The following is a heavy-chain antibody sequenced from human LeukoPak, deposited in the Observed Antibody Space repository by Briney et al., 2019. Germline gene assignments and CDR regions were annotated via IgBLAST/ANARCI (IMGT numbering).Heavy chain of an antibody. CDR1: GFTFSSYA. J-gene: IGHJ4*02. V-gene: IGHV3-30-3*01. CDR3: AKDKPIDY. CDR2: ISYDGSNK. Sequence: GGSLRLSCAASGFTFSSYAMHWVRQAPGKRLEWVAVISYDGSNKYYADSVKGRFTISRDNSKNTVFLQMNTLRTEDTAVYFCAKDKPIDYWGQGTLVTVSS. D-gene: IGHD1-14*01.